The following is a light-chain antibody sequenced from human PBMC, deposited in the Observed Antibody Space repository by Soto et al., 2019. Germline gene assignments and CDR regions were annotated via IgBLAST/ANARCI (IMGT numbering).Light chain of an antibody. V-gene: IGKV1-5*03. J-gene: IGKJ1*01. CDR3: QQYNTYWT. CDR1: QSISNW. CDR2: KAS. Sequence: IPMTQSPSTLSASVGDRVTIACRASQSISNWLAWYQQKPGKAPKLLIYKASTLESGVPSRFSGSGSGTEFTLTISSLQPDDFATYYCQQYNTYWTFGQGTKVEIK.